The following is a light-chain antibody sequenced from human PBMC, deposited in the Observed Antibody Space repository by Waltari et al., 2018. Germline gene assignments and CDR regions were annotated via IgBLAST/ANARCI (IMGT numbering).Light chain of an antibody. CDR2: GAS. CDR3: QQATSLPLT. V-gene: IGKV1-12*01. CDR1: QATSGW. J-gene: IGKJ4*01. Sequence: DIQMTQSPSSVSASVGDRVTITCRASQATSGWLAWYQQKPGSAPKLLIYGASSLQSGVPSRFSGSGSGTDFTHTISSLQPEDFATYYCQQATSLPLTFGGGTKVEIK.